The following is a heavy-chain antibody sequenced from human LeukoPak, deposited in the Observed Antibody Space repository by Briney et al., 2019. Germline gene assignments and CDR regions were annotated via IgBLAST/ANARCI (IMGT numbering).Heavy chain of an antibody. V-gene: IGHV3-21*01. CDR1: GFTFSSYS. Sequence: PGGSLRLSCAVSGFTFSSYSMNWVRQAPGKGLEWVSSISSSSSYIYYADSMKGRFTISRDNAKNSLYLQMNSLRAEDTAVYYCVRVDQVGAFDYWGQGTLVTVSS. J-gene: IGHJ4*02. D-gene: IGHD1-26*01. CDR3: VRVDQVGAFDY. CDR2: ISSSSSYI.